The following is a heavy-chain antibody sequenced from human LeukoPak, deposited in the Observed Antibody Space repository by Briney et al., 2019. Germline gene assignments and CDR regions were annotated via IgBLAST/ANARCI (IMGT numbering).Heavy chain of an antibody. CDR1: GGSISSSSYY. CDR3: ARPVVVTAPNDAFDI. CDR2: IYYSGST. J-gene: IGHJ3*02. D-gene: IGHD2-21*02. V-gene: IGHV4-39*01. Sequence: PSETLSLTCTVSGGSISSSSYYWGWIRQPPGKGLEWIGSIYYSGSTYYNPSLKSRVTISVDTSKNQSSLKLSSVTAADTAVYYCARPVVVTAPNDAFDIWGQGTMVTVSS.